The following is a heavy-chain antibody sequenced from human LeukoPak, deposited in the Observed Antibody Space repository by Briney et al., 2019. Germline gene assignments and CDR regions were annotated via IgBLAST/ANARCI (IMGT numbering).Heavy chain of an antibody. CDR2: INPKSGAT. J-gene: IGHJ3*02. Sequence: PWASVKVSCKSSENTFTAYYIHWVRQAPGQGLEWMGWINPKSGATKYAQKFQGRVTLTSDTSISTAYMELSRLRSDDTAVYYCARYCSSTSCHILDAFDIWGQGTMVTVSS. D-gene: IGHD2-2*02. V-gene: IGHV1-2*02. CDR3: ARYCSSTSCHILDAFDI. CDR1: ENTFTAYY.